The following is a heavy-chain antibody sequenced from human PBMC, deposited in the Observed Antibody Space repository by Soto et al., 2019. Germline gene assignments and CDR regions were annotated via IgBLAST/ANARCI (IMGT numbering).Heavy chain of an antibody. D-gene: IGHD1-26*01. V-gene: IGHV4-59*01. CDR3: ARVSSWYSGSYYFDY. CDR1: GGSISSYY. J-gene: IGHJ4*02. Sequence: PSETLSLTCTVSGGSISSYYWSWSRQPPGKGLEWIGYIYYSGSTNYNPSLKSRVTILVDTSKNQFSLKLSSVTAADTAVYYCARVSSWYSGSYYFDYWGQGTLVTASS. CDR2: IYYSGST.